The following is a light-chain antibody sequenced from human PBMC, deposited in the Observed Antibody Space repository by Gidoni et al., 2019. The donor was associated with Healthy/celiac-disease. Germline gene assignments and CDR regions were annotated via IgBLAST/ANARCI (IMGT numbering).Light chain of an antibody. J-gene: IGKJ2*01. V-gene: IGKV4-1*01. CDR3: QQYYSTPPYT. CDR2: WAS. Sequence: DIVMTQSPDSLAVYMGERATINCKSSQSVLYSSNNKNYLAWYQQKPGQPPKLPIYWASTRESGVPDRFSGSGSGTDFTLTISSLQPEDVAVYYCQQYYSTPPYTFGQGTKLEIK. CDR1: QSVLYSSNNKNY.